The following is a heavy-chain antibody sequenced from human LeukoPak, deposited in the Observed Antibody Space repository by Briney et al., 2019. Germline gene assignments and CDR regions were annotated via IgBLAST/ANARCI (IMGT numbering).Heavy chain of an antibody. Sequence: GSLRLSCAASGFTFSRYSMNWVRQAPGKGLEWVSSISSSSSYRYYADSVKGRFTISRDNAKNSLYLQMNSLRAEDTAVYYCARDRGDYYDSSGFYSDYWGQGTLVTVSS. V-gene: IGHV3-21*06. J-gene: IGHJ4*02. CDR2: ISSSSSYR. CDR1: GFTFSRYS. CDR3: ARDRGDYYDSSGFYSDY. D-gene: IGHD3-22*01.